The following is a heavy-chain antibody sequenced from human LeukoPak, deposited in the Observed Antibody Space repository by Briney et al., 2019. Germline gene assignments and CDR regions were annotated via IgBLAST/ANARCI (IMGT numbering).Heavy chain of an antibody. CDR2: INTNTGNP. D-gene: IGHD3-16*01. CDR1: GYTFTSYA. V-gene: IGHV7-4-1*02. Sequence: ASVKVSCKASGYTFTSYAMNWVRQAPGQGLEWMGWINTNTGNPTYAQGFTGRFVFSLDTSVSTAYLQISSLKAEDTAVYYCASITFGGVIVGPMDALDIWGQGTMVTVSS. J-gene: IGHJ3*02. CDR3: ASITFGGVIVGPMDALDI.